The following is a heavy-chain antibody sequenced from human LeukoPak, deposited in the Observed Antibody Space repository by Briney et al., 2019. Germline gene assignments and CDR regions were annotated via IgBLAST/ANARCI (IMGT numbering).Heavy chain of an antibody. J-gene: IGHJ6*03. CDR2: ISHSGST. D-gene: IGHD5-12*01. CDR3: SGGQWLVRCCYYYYMDV. CDR1: GVSFSGYD. Sequence: SETLSLTCAVYGVSFSGYDWRWIRQPPGKGLEWIGDISHSGSTNYYPSLKSRLTISVDTSKNNFLLMQITITAADTAAFYCSGGQWLVRCCYYYYMDVWGKGTTVTVSS. V-gene: IGHV4-34*03.